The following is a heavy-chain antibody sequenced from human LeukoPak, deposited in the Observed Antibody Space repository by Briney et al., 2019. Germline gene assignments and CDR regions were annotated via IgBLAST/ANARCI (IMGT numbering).Heavy chain of an antibody. V-gene: IGHV3-7*01. Sequence: GGSLRLSCAASGFTFSSYWMSWVRQAPGKGLEWVANIKQDGSERYYVDSVKGRFTISRDNAKNSLYLQMNSLRAEDTAVYYCAFYSGSYAEDAFDIWGQGTMVTVSS. CDR1: GFTFSSYW. CDR2: IKQDGSER. D-gene: IGHD1-26*01. CDR3: AFYSGSYAEDAFDI. J-gene: IGHJ3*02.